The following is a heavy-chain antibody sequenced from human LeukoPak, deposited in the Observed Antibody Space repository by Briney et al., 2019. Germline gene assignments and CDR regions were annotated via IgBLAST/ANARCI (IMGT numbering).Heavy chain of an antibody. CDR1: GLTVSSNY. V-gene: IGHV3-66*01. Sequence: GGPLRVSCAASGLTVSSNYMNWVRQAPGKGLEWVSVIYTGGSTDYADSVKGRFTIPRDNSKNTLYLQMNSLRAEDTAVYYCASKNYDILTGYYNALNSWGQGTLVTVSS. CDR3: ASKNYDILTGYYNALNS. J-gene: IGHJ4*02. CDR2: IYTGGST. D-gene: IGHD3-9*01.